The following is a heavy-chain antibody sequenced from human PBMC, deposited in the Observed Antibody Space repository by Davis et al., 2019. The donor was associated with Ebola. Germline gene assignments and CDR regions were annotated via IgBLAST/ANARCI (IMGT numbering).Heavy chain of an antibody. Sequence: GESLKISCAASGFTFSSYAMSWVRQAPGKGLEWVSAISGSGGSTYYADSVKGRFTISRDNSKNTLYLQMNSLRDEDTAVYYCAKDQRSGSSWYSVDYWGQGTLVTVSS. CDR3: AKDQRSGSSWYSVDY. CDR1: GFTFSSYA. J-gene: IGHJ4*02. CDR2: ISGSGGST. V-gene: IGHV3-23*01. D-gene: IGHD6-13*01.